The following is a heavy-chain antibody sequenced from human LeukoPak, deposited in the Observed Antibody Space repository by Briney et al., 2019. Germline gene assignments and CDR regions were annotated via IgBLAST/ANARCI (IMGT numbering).Heavy chain of an antibody. J-gene: IGHJ5*02. Sequence: ALVKVSCKASGYTFTSYGISWVRQAPGQGLEWMGWISAYNGNTNYAQKLQGRVNMTTDTSTSTAYMELRSLRSDDTAVYYCARVRSDIVVVPAAIRNWFDPWGQGTLVTVSS. V-gene: IGHV1-18*01. CDR1: GYTFTSYG. CDR2: ISAYNGNT. D-gene: IGHD2-2*01. CDR3: ARVRSDIVVVPAAIRNWFDP.